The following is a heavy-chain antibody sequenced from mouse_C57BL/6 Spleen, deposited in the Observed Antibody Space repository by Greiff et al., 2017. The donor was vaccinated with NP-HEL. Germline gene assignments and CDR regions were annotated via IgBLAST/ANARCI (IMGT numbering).Heavy chain of an antibody. CDR2: IDPSDSYT. D-gene: IGHD3-1*01. CDR1: GYTFTSYW. J-gene: IGHJ3*01. CDR3: ARGGLPFAY. V-gene: IGHV1-50*01. Sequence: QVQLKQPGAELVKPGASVKLSCKASGYTFTSYWMQWVKQRPGQGLEWIGEIDPSDSYTNYNQKFKGKATLTVDTSSSTAYMQLSSLTSEDSAVYYCARGGLPFAYWGQGTLVTVSA.